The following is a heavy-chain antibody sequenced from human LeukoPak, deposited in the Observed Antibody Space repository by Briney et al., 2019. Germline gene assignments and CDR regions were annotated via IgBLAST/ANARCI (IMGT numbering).Heavy chain of an antibody. CDR3: ARDLYGDYDFDY. V-gene: IGHV3-74*01. CDR1: GFTFTNYW. CDR2: MNSDGTSI. J-gene: IGHJ4*02. Sequence: GGSLRLSCVVSGFTFTNYWMQWVRQVPAKGLVWVARMNSDGTSIIHADSVKGRFTISRDNAKSSLYLQMNSLRAEDTAVYYCARDLYGDYDFDYWGQGTLVTVSS. D-gene: IGHD4-17*01.